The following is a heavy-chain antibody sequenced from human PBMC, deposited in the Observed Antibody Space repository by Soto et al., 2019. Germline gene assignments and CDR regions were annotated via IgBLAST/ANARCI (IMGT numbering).Heavy chain of an antibody. CDR2: ISESGHHT. J-gene: IGHJ2*01. V-gene: IGHV3-23*01. CDR3: ATSDGCGGGSCYTGTYYYFDF. Sequence: DVQLLESGGGLVQPGGSLRLSCAASGFTSSTYALNWVRQAPGKGLEWVSTISESGHHTYYADSVKGRFTISRDKSKNTLSLQMNSLRPEDTAVYYCATSDGCGGGSCYTGTYYYFDFWGRGTLVTVSS. D-gene: IGHD2-15*01. CDR1: GFTSSTYA.